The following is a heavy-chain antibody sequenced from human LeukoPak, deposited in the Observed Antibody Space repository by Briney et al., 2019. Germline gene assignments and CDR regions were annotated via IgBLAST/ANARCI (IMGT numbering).Heavy chain of an antibody. V-gene: IGHV3-30*04. J-gene: IGHJ4*02. CDR3: VRGVSNY. D-gene: IGHD3-10*01. CDR2: ISYDGRNK. CDR1: GFTFSSYA. Sequence: GRSLRLSCAASGFTFSSYAMHWVRQAPGKGLEWVAVISYDGRNKYYADSVKGGFTISRDISKNTLYLQMNSLRAEDTAVYYCVRGVSNYWGQGTLVTVSS.